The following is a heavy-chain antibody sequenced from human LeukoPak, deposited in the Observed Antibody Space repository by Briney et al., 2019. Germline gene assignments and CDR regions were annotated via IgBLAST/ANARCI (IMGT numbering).Heavy chain of an antibody. CDR2: IYYSGST. V-gene: IGHV4-39*01. J-gene: IGHJ4*02. D-gene: IGHD6-13*01. CDR3: ARLRGSSWYRVPDLTFDY. Sequence: SETLSLTCTVSGGSISSSSYYWGWIRQPPGKGLEWIGSIYYSGSTYYNPPLKSRVTISVDTSKNQFSLKLSSVTAADTAVYYCARLRGSSWYRVPDLTFDYWGQGTLVTVSS. CDR1: GGSISSSSYY.